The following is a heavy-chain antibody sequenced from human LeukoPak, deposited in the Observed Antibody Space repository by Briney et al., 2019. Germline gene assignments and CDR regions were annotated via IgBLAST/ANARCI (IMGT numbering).Heavy chain of an antibody. J-gene: IGHJ4*02. V-gene: IGHV1-2*02. CDR3: ARSANPGYISSRAFDY. D-gene: IGHD6-13*01. CDR2: INPNSGGT. Sequence: ASVKVSCKASGYTFTGYYMHWVRQAPGQGLEWMGWINPNSGGTNYAQKFQGRVTMTRDTSISTAYMELSRLRSDDTAVYYCARSANPGYISSRAFDYWGQGTLVTVSS. CDR1: GYTFTGYY.